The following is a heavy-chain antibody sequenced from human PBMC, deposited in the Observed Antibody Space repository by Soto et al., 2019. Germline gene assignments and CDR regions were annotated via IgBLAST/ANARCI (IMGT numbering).Heavy chain of an antibody. V-gene: IGHV4-31*03. CDR2: MFYSGST. D-gene: IGHD4-4*01. CDR1: GASISSGRPY. J-gene: IGHJ5*02. CDR3: ARREGDYSNTIWFDP. Sequence: SETLSLTCTVSGASISSGRPYWSWIRQHPGKGLEWIGYMFYSGSTYYHPSLKSRVNISADTSKNQFSLRLTSVTPADTAVYYCARREGDYSNTIWFDPWGQGTLVTVSS.